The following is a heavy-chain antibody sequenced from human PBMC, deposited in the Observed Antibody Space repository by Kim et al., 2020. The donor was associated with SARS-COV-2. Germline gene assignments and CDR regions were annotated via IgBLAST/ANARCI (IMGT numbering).Heavy chain of an antibody. J-gene: IGHJ5*02. CDR3: AALIRFVVVAYFPP. CDR1: GGSINTFS. D-gene: IGHD2-15*01. V-gene: IGHV4-59*01. Sequence: SETLSLTCTVSGGSINTFSWSWIRQPPGKGLEWIGFVSYSGTTIYNPSLKSRLTVSLDTSRAQFSLNLASMTAADTAVYYCAALIRFVVVAYFPPWGPGT. CDR2: VSYSGTT.